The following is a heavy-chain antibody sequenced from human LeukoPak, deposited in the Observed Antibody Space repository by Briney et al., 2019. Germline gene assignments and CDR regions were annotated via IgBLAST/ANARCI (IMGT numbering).Heavy chain of an antibody. CDR1: GFTFSSYA. CDR2: ISGSGGST. J-gene: IGHJ4*02. V-gene: IGHV3-23*01. CDR3: AKNLWRDLLWLGEGYYFDY. D-gene: IGHD3-10*01. Sequence: PGGSLRLSCAASGFTFSSYAMSWVRQAPGKGLEWVSAISGSGGSTYYADSVKGRFTISRDNSKNTLYLQVNDLRAEDTAVYYCAKNLWRDLLWLGEGYYFDYWGQGTLVTVSS.